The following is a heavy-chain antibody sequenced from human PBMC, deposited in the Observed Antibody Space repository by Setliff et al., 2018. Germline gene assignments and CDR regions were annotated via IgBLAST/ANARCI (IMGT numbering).Heavy chain of an antibody. V-gene: IGHV3-30*02. Sequence: AGGSLRLSCAASGFSFSNYAMHWVRQAPGKGLEWVAFTQFDGNDRYFADSVKGRFDISRDSSKNTVYLQMNSLTAEDTAMYYCATLSKDLNYWGQGTLVTVSS. CDR2: TQFDGNDR. J-gene: IGHJ4*02. D-gene: IGHD3-3*01. CDR1: GFSFSNYA. CDR3: ATLSKDLNY.